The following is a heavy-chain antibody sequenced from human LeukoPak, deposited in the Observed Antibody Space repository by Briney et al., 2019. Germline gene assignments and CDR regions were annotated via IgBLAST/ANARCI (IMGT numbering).Heavy chain of an antibody. D-gene: IGHD3-3*01. CDR3: ARLRFLEWLFPWFDP. V-gene: IGHV4-59*08. CDR2: ISYSGNT. CDR1: GGSIRGQY. Sequence: PSETLSLTCTVSGGSIRGQYWSWIRQPPGRGLEWIGYISYSGNTKYNPSLKSRVTISVDTSKNQFSLKLNSMSAADTSVYYCARLRFLEWLFPWFDPWGQGILVTVSS. J-gene: IGHJ5*02.